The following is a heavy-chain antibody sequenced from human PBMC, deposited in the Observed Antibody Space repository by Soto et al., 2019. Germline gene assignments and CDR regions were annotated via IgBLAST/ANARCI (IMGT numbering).Heavy chain of an antibody. CDR3: ARIGAVGASTSYFDL. J-gene: IGHJ4*02. D-gene: IGHD1-26*01. Sequence: SGPTLVNPTQTLTLTCTFSGVSFTTGVVGVGWIRQPPGTALEWLALIYWDGDERYRPSLRRRLTITKDTSKNQVFLTMTSMDTVDTATYYCARIGAVGASTSYFDLWGRGALVTVS. V-gene: IGHV2-5*02. CDR2: IYWDGDE. CDR1: GVSFTTGVVG.